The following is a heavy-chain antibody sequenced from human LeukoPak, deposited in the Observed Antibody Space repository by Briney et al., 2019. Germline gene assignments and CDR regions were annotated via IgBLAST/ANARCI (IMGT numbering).Heavy chain of an antibody. D-gene: IGHD3-10*01. CDR2: IYGSGST. J-gene: IGHJ4*02. Sequence: SETLSLTCTVSGGSISSYYWSWIRQPAGKGLEWIGRIYGSGSTNYNPSLKSRVTMSVDTSKNQFSLKLSSVTAADTAVYYCARGVTMVRGSFSSFDSWGQGTLVTVSS. V-gene: IGHV4-4*07. CDR1: GGSISSYY. CDR3: ARGVTMVRGSFSSFDS.